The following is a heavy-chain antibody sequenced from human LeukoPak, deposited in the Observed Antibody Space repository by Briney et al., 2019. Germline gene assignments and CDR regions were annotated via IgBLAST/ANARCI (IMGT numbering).Heavy chain of an antibody. V-gene: IGHV3-15*01. Sequence: GGSLRLSCAASGFTFSNAWMSWVRQAPGKGLEWVGRIKSKTDGGTTDYAAPVKGRFTISRDDSKNTLYLQMSSLKTEDTAVYYCTTYYDFWSGYQQGHRIDYWGQGTLVTVSS. CDR2: IKSKTDGGTT. D-gene: IGHD3-3*01. CDR3: TTYYDFWSGYQQGHRIDY. CDR1: GFTFSNAW. J-gene: IGHJ4*02.